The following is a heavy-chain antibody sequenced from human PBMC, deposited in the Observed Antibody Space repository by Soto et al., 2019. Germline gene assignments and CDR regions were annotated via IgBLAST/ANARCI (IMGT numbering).Heavy chain of an antibody. Sequence: ASVKVSCKASGYTFTSYGISWVRQAPGQGLEWMGRISAYNGNTNYAQKLQGRVTMTTDTSTSTAYMELRSLRSDDTAVYYCARAITIFGVDLYYYYMDVWGKGTTVTVSS. J-gene: IGHJ6*03. D-gene: IGHD3-3*01. V-gene: IGHV1-18*01. CDR2: ISAYNGNT. CDR1: GYTFTSYG. CDR3: ARAITIFGVDLYYYYMDV.